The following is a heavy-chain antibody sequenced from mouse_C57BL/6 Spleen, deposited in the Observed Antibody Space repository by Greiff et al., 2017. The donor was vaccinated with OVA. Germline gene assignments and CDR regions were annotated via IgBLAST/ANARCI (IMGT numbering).Heavy chain of an antibody. CDR1: GYTFKSYD. J-gene: IGHJ4*01. CDR3: ARFWDDYAMDY. CDR2: IYPRDGST. Sequence: VKLMESGPELVKPGASVKLSCKASGYTFKSYDINWVKQRPGQGLEWIGWIYPRDGSTKYNEKFKGKATLTVDTSSSTAYMELHSLTSEDSAVDFCARFWDDYAMDYWGQGTSVTVSS. D-gene: IGHD4-1*01. V-gene: IGHV1-85*01.